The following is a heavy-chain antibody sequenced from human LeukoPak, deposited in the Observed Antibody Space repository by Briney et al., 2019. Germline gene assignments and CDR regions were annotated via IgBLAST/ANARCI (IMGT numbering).Heavy chain of an antibody. CDR1: GGTFSSYA. J-gene: IGHJ4*02. D-gene: IGHD6-13*01. CDR3: ASGSEYSSSWYYFDY. V-gene: IGHV1-69*04. CDR2: IIPILGIA. Sequence: GASVKVSCKASGGTFSSYAISWVQQAPGQGLEWMGRIIPILGIANYAQKFQGRVTITADKSMSTAYMELSSLRSEDTAVYYCASGSEYSSSWYYFDYWGQGTLSPSPQ.